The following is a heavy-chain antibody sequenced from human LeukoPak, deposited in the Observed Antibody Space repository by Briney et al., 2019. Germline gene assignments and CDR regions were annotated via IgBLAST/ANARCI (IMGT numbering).Heavy chain of an antibody. Sequence: GGSLRLSCAASGFTFSSYGMHWVRQAPGKGLEWVAVISYDGSNKYYADSVKGRFTISRDNSKNTLYLQMNSLRAEDTAVYYCARDPGIAAARSNYYYYYMDVWGKGTTVTVSS. CDR3: ARDPGIAAARSNYYYYYMDV. CDR2: ISYDGSNK. J-gene: IGHJ6*03. D-gene: IGHD6-13*01. CDR1: GFTFSSYG. V-gene: IGHV3-30*03.